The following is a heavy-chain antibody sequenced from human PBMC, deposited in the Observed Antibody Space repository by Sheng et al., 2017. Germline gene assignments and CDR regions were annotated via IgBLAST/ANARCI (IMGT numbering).Heavy chain of an antibody. CDR3: ATSGSYYRGAFDI. CDR2: ISWNSGSI. D-gene: IGHD1-26*01. J-gene: IGHJ3*02. V-gene: IGHV3-9*03. CDR1: GFTFDDYA. Sequence: EVQLVESGGGLVQPGRSLRLSCAASGFTFDDYAMHWVRQAPGKGLEWVSGISWNSGSIGYADSVKGRFTISRDNAKNSLYLQMNSLRAEDMALYYCATSGSYYRGAFDIWGQGTMVTVSS.